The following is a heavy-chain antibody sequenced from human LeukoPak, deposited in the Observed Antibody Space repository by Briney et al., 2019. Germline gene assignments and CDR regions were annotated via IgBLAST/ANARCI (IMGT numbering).Heavy chain of an antibody. Sequence: GGSLRLSCAASGFTFSSYAMSWVRQAPGKGLEWVSAISGSGGSTYYADSVKGRFTISRDNSKNTLYLQMNSLRAEDTAVYYYAKVFLSSGWYWDYWGQGTLVTVSS. CDR3: AKVFLSSGWYWDY. CDR2: ISGSGGST. D-gene: IGHD6-19*01. CDR1: GFTFSSYA. V-gene: IGHV3-23*01. J-gene: IGHJ4*02.